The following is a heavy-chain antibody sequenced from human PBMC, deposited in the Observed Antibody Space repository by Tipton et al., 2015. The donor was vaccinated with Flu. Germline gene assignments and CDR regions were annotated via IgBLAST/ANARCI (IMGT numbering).Heavy chain of an antibody. J-gene: IGHJ3*02. Sequence: TLSLTCTVSGGSISSSNYYWGWIRQPPGKGLEWIGSIYYSGSTYYNPSLKSRVTISVDTSKNQFSLKLSSVTAADTAVYYCARRGIVVVRRSDAFDIWGQGTMVTVSS. CDR3: ARRGIVVVRRSDAFDI. CDR2: IYYSGST. CDR1: GGSISSSNYY. V-gene: IGHV4-39*07. D-gene: IGHD3-22*01.